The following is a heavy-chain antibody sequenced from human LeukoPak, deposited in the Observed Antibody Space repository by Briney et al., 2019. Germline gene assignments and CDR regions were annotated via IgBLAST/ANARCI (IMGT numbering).Heavy chain of an antibody. J-gene: IGHJ4*02. CDR3: AKSDYYDESGHPSSFEY. Sequence: GGSLRLSCAASGFPFSSYAMSWVRQPPGKGLEWVSGVSGSGDTTYYADSVKDRFTISRDNSKNTLYLQIDSLRAEDAAVYYCAKSDYYDESGHPSSFEYWGQGTLVTVSS. V-gene: IGHV3-23*01. D-gene: IGHD3-16*01. CDR2: VSGSGDTT. CDR1: GFPFSSYA.